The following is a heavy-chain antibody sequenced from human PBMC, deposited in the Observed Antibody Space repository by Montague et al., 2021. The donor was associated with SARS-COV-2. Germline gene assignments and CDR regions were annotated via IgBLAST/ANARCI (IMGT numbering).Heavy chain of an antibody. D-gene: IGHD3-9*01. CDR3: ARTLHDILTGYYRFDY. J-gene: IGHJ4*02. CDR1: GFSLSTSGMC. CDR2: IDWDDDK. V-gene: IGHV2-70*01. Sequence: PALVKPTQTLTLTCTFSGFSLSTSGMCVSWIRQPPGKALEWLALIDWDDDKYYSTSLKTRLTISKDTSKNQVVLTMTNMDPVDTATYYCARTLHDILTGYYRFDYWGQATLVTVSS.